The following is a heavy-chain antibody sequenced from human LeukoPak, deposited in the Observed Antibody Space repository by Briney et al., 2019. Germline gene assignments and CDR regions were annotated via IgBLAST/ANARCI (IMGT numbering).Heavy chain of an antibody. CDR1: GFSLSTYA. D-gene: IGHD3-10*01. Sequence: GRSLRLSCTASGFSLSTYAMNWVRQAPGKGLEWVAIISSDGSIKYYADSVKGRFTISRDNSKNTLDLQMNSLRAEDTAVYYCARGAPFGSGTHNWFDPWGQGTLVTVSS. CDR3: ARGAPFGSGTHNWFDP. V-gene: IGHV3-30-3*01. J-gene: IGHJ5*02. CDR2: ISSDGSIK.